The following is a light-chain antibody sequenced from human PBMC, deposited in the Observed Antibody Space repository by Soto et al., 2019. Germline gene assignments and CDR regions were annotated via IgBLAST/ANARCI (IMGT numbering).Light chain of an antibody. CDR3: QQYNSYSFT. J-gene: IGKJ3*01. CDR1: QSISNW. Sequence: DIQMTQSPSTLSASVGDRVTITCRASQSISNWLAWYQQKSGKAPKLLIYKASSLESGVPARFSGSGSGTEFTLTISSLQPDDFATYYCQQYNSYSFTFGPGTKVDIK. CDR2: KAS. V-gene: IGKV1-5*03.